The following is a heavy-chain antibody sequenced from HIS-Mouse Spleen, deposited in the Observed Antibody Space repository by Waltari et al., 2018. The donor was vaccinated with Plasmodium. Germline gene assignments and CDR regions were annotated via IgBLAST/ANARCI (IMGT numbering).Heavy chain of an antibody. Sequence: EVQLLESGGGLVQPGGSLRLSCAASGFAFSNYAMSWVRQAPGNGRDVVSAMSGSRGSTYYADSVKCRFTIYRDKSKNTLYLQMNSLRAEDTAVYYCARETVTNYFDYWGQGTLVTVSS. CDR2: MSGSRGST. CDR1: GFAFSNYA. D-gene: IGHD4-4*01. V-gene: IGHV3-23*01. J-gene: IGHJ4*02. CDR3: ARETVTNYFDY.